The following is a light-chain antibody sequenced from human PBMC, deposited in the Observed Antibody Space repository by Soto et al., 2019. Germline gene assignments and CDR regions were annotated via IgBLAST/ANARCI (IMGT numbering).Light chain of an antibody. CDR3: QQYGSSPPDT. J-gene: IGKJ5*01. CDR2: GAS. CDR1: QSLSSNY. Sequence: IVLTQSPGTLSLSPGERVTLSCRASQSLSSNYLAWYQQKPGQAPRLLIYGASSRATGIPDRFSGSGSGTDFTLTISRLEPEDFAVYYCQQYGSSPPDTFGQGTDWRL. V-gene: IGKV3-20*01.